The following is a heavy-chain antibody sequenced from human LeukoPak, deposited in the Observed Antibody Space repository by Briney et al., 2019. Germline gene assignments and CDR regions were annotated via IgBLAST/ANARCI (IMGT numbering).Heavy chain of an antibody. D-gene: IGHD3-3*01. J-gene: IGHJ5*02. V-gene: IGHV4-34*01. CDR3: ARVSRTDYDFWSGYYTFSWFDP. CDR2: INHSGST. CDR1: GGSFSGYY. Sequence: SETLSLTCAVYGGSFSGYYWSWIRQPPGKGLEWIGEINHSGSTNHNPSLKSRVTISVDTSKNQFSLKLSSVTAADTAVYYCARVSRTDYDFWSGYYTFSWFDPWGQGTLVTVSS.